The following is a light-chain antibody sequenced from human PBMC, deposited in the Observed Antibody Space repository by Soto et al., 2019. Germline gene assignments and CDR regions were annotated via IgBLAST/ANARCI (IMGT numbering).Light chain of an antibody. CDR1: GSDIGAGFD. CDR2: GNT. J-gene: IGLJ1*01. V-gene: IGLV1-40*01. CDR3: QSYDNSLSGAYV. Sequence: QSVLTQPPSVSGAPGQRVSISCTGSGSDIGAGFDVHWYQHLPGTAPKLLIYGNTNRPSGVPDRFSGSKSGTSASLAITGLQTEDEADYYCQSYDNSLSGAYVFGTGTKLTVL.